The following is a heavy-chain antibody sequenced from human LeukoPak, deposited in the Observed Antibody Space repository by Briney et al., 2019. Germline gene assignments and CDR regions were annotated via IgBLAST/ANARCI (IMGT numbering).Heavy chain of an antibody. CDR3: ARDAVRGGDCDL. V-gene: IGHV3-7*04. CDR2: INEGGSEK. J-gene: IGHJ5*02. CDR1: GFSFTKYW. Sequence: GGSLRLSCAASGFSFTKYWMRWVRQAAGGGPEWLANINEGGSEKYHADSVRGRFTISRDNAKNSLYLQMNNLRAEDTAVYYCARDAVRGGDCDLWGQGTLVVVSS. D-gene: IGHD2-21*02.